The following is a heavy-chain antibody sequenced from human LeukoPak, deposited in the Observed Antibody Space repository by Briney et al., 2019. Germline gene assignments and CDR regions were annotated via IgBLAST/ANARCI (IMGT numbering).Heavy chain of an antibody. V-gene: IGHV3-23*01. CDR3: AKVTGTTNY. CDR2: ISGRDEST. CDR1: GLTFSNHA. J-gene: IGHJ4*02. Sequence: GGSLRLSCAVSGLTFSNHALSWVRQAPGKGLEWVSAISGRDESTYYADSVKGRFTISRDNSKSTLYLQMSSLRAEDTAVYHCAKVTGTTNYWDQGTLVTVSS. D-gene: IGHD1-1*01.